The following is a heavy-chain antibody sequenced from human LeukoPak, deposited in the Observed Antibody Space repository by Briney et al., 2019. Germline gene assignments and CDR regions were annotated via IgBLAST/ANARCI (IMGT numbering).Heavy chain of an antibody. D-gene: IGHD4-17*01. CDR1: GGSISSGGYY. CDR3: ARASDYGDYVGGWWFDP. Sequence: PSETLSLTCTVSGGSISSGGYYWSWIRQHPGKGLEWIGYIYYSGSTYYNPSLKSRVTISVDTSKNQFSLKLSSVTAADTAVYYCARASDYGDYVGGWWFDPWGQGTLVTVSS. V-gene: IGHV4-31*03. CDR2: IYYSGST. J-gene: IGHJ5*02.